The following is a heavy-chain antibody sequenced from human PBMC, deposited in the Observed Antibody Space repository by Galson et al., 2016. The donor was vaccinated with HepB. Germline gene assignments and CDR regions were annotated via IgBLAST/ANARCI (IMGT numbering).Heavy chain of an antibody. CDR1: EYIFTSHY. D-gene: IGHD6-19*01. CDR2: INPSGGGT. CDR3: ARDTKGDSNGWYGGLDY. Sequence: SVKVSCKASEYIFTSHYMHWVRQAPGQGLEWMGVINPSGGGTTYAQKFQGRVTMTRDTSTSTFYMELSSLRSDDTAVFYCARDTKGDSNGWYGGLDYWGQGALVTVSS. V-gene: IGHV1-46*01. J-gene: IGHJ4*02.